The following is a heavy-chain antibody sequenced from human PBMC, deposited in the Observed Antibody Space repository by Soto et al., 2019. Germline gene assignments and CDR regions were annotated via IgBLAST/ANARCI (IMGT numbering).Heavy chain of an antibody. V-gene: IGHV4-59*01. CDR1: GGSISSYY. CDR3: ARTGYCSGGSCGVWFDP. CDR2: IYYSGST. D-gene: IGHD2-15*01. Sequence: PSETLSLTCTVSGGSISSYYWSWIRQPPGKGLEWIGYIYYSGSTNYNPSLKSRVTISVDTSKNQFSLKLSSVTAADMAVYYCARTGYCSGGSCGVWFDPWGQGTLVTVSS. J-gene: IGHJ5*02.